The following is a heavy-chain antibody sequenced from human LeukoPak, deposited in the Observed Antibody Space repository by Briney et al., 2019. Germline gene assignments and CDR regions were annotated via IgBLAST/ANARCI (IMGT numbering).Heavy chain of an antibody. CDR3: AKGDGDYGSDWYFDL. D-gene: IGHD4-17*01. V-gene: IGHV3-23*01. J-gene: IGHJ2*01. CDR2: ISGSGGST. Sequence: GGSLRLSCAASGFTFSSYSMNWVRQAPGKGLEWVSAISGSGGSTYYADSVKGRFTISRDNSKNTLYLQMNSLRAEDTAVYYCAKGDGDYGSDWYFDLWGRGTLVTVSS. CDR1: GFTFSSYS.